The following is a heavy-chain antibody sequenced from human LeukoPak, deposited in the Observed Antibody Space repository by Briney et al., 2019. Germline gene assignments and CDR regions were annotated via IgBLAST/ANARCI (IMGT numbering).Heavy chain of an antibody. CDR1: GGSISSGGYY. D-gene: IGHD3-3*01. CDR2: IYHSGST. J-gene: IGHJ4*02. CDR3: ASNYDFWSGYGDY. Sequence: SETLSLTCTVSGGSISSGGYYWSWIRQPPGKGLEWIGYIYHSGSTYYNPSLKSRVTISVDRSKNQFSLKLSSVTAADTAVYYCASNYDFWSGYGDYWGQGTLVTVSS. V-gene: IGHV4-30-2*01.